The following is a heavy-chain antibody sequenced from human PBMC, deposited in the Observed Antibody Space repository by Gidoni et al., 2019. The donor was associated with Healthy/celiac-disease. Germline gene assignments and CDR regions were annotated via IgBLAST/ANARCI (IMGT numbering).Heavy chain of an antibody. Sequence: TGTLSLTCTVSGGSISSYYWSWIRQPPGKGLEWIGYIYYSGSTNYNPSLKSRVTISVDTSKNQFSLKLSSVTAADTAVYYCARDQGHLRGSMVAGFDYWGQGTLVTVSS. D-gene: IGHD3-10*01. CDR3: ARDQGHLRGSMVAGFDY. V-gene: IGHV4-59*01. CDR2: IYYSGST. CDR1: GGSISSYY. J-gene: IGHJ4*02.